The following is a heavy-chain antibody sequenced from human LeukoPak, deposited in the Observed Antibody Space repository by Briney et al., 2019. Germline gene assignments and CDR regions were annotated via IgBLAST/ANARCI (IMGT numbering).Heavy chain of an antibody. J-gene: IGHJ4*02. V-gene: IGHV3-72*01. D-gene: IGHD3-16*01. CDR1: GFTFSDYY. Sequence: GGSLRLSCAASGFTFSDYYMEWVRQAPGKGLEWVGRMRNKANSYTTEYAASAKGRFTIPRDDSKSSLYLQMNSLKTEDTAVYYCIRGFGDWGQGTLVTVSS. CDR3: IRGFGD. CDR2: MRNKANSYTT.